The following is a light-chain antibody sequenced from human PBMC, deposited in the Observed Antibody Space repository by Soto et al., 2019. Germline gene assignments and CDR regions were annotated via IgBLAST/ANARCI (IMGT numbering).Light chain of an antibody. CDR2: EVS. CDR1: SSDVGGYNY. J-gene: IGLJ1*01. V-gene: IGLV2-14*01. CDR3: SSYTSSSTLEV. Sequence: QSALTQPASVSGSPGQSITISCTGTSSDVGGYNYVSWYQQHPDKAPKLMIYEVSNRPSGVSNRFSGSKSGNTASLTISGLQAEDEADYYCSSYTSSSTLEVFGTGTKVTVL.